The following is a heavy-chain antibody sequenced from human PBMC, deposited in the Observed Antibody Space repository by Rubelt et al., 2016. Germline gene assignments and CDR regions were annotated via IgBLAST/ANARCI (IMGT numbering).Heavy chain of an antibody. CDR3: AREWSSGTLPFDY. Sequence: EVQLVESGGGLVKPGGSLRLSCAASGFTVSSNYMSWVRQAPGKGLEWVSVIYSGGSTYYADSVKGRVTISRDNSKNTLYLQMNSLRSEDTAVDYCAREWSSGTLPFDYWGQGTLVTVSS. CDR2: IYSGGST. CDR1: GFTVSSNY. D-gene: IGHD6-19*01. V-gene: IGHV3-66*02. J-gene: IGHJ4*02.